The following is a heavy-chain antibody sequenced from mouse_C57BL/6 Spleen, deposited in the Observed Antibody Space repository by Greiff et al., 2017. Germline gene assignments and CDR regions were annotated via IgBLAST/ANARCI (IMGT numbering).Heavy chain of an antibody. J-gene: IGHJ2*01. D-gene: IGHD4-1*02. Sequence: LVESGAELVKPGASVKISCKASGYAFSSYWMNWVKQRPGQGLEWIGQIYPGDGDTNYNGKFKGKATLTVDKSSSTAYMQLSSLTSEDSAVYFCARWATGSYFDDWGKGTTLTVSS. CDR3: ARWATGSYFDD. V-gene: IGHV1-80*01. CDR2: IYPGDGDT. CDR1: GYAFSSYW.